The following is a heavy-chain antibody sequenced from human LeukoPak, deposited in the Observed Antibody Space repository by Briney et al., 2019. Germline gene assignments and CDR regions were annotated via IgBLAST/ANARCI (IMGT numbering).Heavy chain of an antibody. CDR1: GGSISGGIYY. D-gene: IGHD3-3*01. CDR2: IYPSGST. Sequence: SETLSLTCTVSGGSISGGIYYWSWIRQPAGKGLEWIGHIYPSGSTNYNPSLKSRVTISVDTSKNQFSLKLGSVTAADTAVYYCARGTDFWSGYSPRDNYYYMDVWGTGTTVTVSS. V-gene: IGHV4-61*09. J-gene: IGHJ6*03. CDR3: ARGTDFWSGYSPRDNYYYMDV.